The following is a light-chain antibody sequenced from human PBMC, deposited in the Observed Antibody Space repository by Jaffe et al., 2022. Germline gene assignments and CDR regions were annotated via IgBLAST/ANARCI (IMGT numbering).Light chain of an antibody. CDR1: QSVSSSY. CDR3: QQYGSSPAYT. J-gene: IGKJ2*01. Sequence: EIVLTQSPGTLSLSPGERATLSCRASQSVSSSYLAWYQQKPGQAPRLLIYGASSRATGIPDRFSGSGSGTDFTLTISRLEPEDFAVYYCQQYGSSPAYTFGQGTKLEI. V-gene: IGKV3-20*01. CDR2: GAS.